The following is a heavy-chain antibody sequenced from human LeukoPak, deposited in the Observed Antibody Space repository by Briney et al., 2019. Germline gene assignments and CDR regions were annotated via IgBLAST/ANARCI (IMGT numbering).Heavy chain of an antibody. J-gene: IGHJ6*03. CDR1: GGSISSGDYY. CDR2: IYYSGST. Sequence: PSGTLSLTCTVSGGSISSGDYYWSWIRQPPGKGLEWIGYIYYSGSTYYNPSLKSRVTISVDTSKNQFSLKLSSVTAADTAVYYCARDARDGVYDFWSGYYYYYYMDVWGKGTTVTVSS. CDR3: ARDARDGVYDFWSGYYYYYYMDV. D-gene: IGHD3-3*01. V-gene: IGHV4-30-4*08.